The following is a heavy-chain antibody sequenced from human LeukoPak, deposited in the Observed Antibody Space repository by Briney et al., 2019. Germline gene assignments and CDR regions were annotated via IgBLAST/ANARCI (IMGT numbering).Heavy chain of an antibody. D-gene: IGHD3-22*01. Sequence: ASVKVSCKASGGTFSSYAISWVRQAPGQGLEWMGGIIPIFGTANYAQKFQGRVTITTDESTSTAYMKLSSLRSEETAVYYCARDYYDSSGYVRLSYYYYYMDVWGKGTTVTVSS. CDR3: ARDYYDSSGYVRLSYYYYYMDV. J-gene: IGHJ6*03. CDR2: IIPIFGTA. CDR1: GGTFSSYA. V-gene: IGHV1-69*05.